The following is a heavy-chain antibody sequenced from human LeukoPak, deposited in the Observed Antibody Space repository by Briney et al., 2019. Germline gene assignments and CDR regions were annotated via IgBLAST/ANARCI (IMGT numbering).Heavy chain of an antibody. J-gene: IGHJ4*02. D-gene: IGHD5-24*01. Sequence: GGSLRLSCAASGFTFSSYGMSWVRQAPGEGLEWVSTISGSGGTTYYADSVKGRFTISRDSSKNTLYLQMNSLRAEDTAAYYCAKGRRDGHNFDFDYWGQGTLVTVSS. CDR2: ISGSGGTT. V-gene: IGHV3-23*01. CDR3: AKGRRDGHNFDFDY. CDR1: GFTFSSYG.